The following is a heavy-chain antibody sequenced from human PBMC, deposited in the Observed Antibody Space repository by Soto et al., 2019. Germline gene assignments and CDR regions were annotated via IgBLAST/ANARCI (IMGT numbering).Heavy chain of an antibody. CDR2: INHSGST. V-gene: IGHV4-34*01. CDR1: GGSFSGYY. Sequence: LSLTCAVYGGSFSGYYWSWICQPPGKGLEWIGEINHSGSTNYNPSLKSRVTISVDTSKNQFSLKLSSVTAADTAVYYCARVPYSGYYEKDYWGQGTLVTVSS. CDR3: ARVPYSGYYEKDY. D-gene: IGHD3-22*01. J-gene: IGHJ4*02.